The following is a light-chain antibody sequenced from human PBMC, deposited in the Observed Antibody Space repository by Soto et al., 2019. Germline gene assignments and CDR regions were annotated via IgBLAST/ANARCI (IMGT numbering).Light chain of an antibody. CDR3: QQYYTYPWT. CDR1: QGISSY. J-gene: IGKJ1*01. CDR2: ATS. V-gene: IGKV1-8*01. Sequence: AIRMTQSPSSLSASTRDRVAISCLASQGISSYLARFQQKPGRPPKLLMSATSTLQSDVPSRFSGSGSGTDFTLTIGCLQSEDLATYYCQQYYTYPWTFGQGTKVDIK.